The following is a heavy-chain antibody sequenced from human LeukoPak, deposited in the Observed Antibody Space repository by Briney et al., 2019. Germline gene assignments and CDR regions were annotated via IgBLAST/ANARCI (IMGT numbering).Heavy chain of an antibody. J-gene: IGHJ4*02. CDR3: ARGRNGGSSVFYYFDY. D-gene: IGHD2-15*01. CDR2: ISTSGTYI. CDR1: GFTFSSYS. Sequence: GGSLRLSCAASGFTFSSYSMMWVRQAPGKGLEWVSSISTSGTYIYYADSVKGRFTISKDNSLNLQMSSLRAEDTALYFCARGRNGGSSVFYYFDYWGQGTLVTVSS. V-gene: IGHV3-21*01.